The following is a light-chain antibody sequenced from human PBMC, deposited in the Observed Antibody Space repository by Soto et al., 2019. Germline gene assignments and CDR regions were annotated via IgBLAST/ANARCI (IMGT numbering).Light chain of an antibody. CDR2: GDA. Sequence: QLVLTQPPSVSGAPGQRVTISCTGISSDIGSYSFVHWYQQLPGTAPKLLIYGDANRPSGVPDRFSASKSGTSAFRVITGLQAEDEADYFCQSFDNGVGHWVFGGGTKLTVL. J-gene: IGLJ3*02. V-gene: IGLV1-40*01. CDR1: SSDIGSYSF. CDR3: QSFDNGVGHWV.